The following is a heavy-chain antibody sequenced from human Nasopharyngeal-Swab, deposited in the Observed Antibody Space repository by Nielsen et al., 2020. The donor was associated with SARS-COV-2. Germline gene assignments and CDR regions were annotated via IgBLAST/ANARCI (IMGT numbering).Heavy chain of an antibody. CDR2: IGDKDHNYAT. Sequence: GESLKTSCAASCFIFSASAIHWVRQASGKGLEWVGRIGDKDHNYATTYGASVQGRFTISRDDSKNTAFLQMDSLKTEDTALYYCTTDFYFDYWGQGTLVTVSS. CDR1: CFIFSASA. J-gene: IGHJ4*02. CDR3: TTDFYFDY. V-gene: IGHV3-73*01.